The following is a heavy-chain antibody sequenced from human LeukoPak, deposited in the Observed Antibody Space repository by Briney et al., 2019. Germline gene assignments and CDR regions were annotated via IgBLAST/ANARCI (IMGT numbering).Heavy chain of an antibody. D-gene: IGHD5-24*01. V-gene: IGHV4-59*08. CDR1: GDSINGFY. J-gene: IGHJ6*02. Sequence: SETLSLTCTVSGDSINGFYWSWIRQPPGKGLEWVAYIYYAGRTTYNPSLKSRVTISVDTSKNQFSLKLTSLTAADTAVYYCARAQFYYYGMDVWGQGTTVTVSS. CDR3: ARAQFYYYGMDV. CDR2: IYYAGRT.